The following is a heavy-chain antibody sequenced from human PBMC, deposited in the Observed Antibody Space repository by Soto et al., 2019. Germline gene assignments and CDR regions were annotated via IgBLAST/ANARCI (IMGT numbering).Heavy chain of an antibody. CDR2: IWYDGSNK. D-gene: IGHD2-15*01. CDR3: ARDGYCRGVSCYAVPVFDS. CDR1: GFTFSSYG. Sequence: QVQLVESGGGVVQPGRSLRLSCAASGFTFSSYGMHWVRQAPGKGLEWVAVIWYDGSNKYYADSVKGRFTISRDNSKNTLYLQMNSLRAEDTAVYYGARDGYCRGVSCYAVPVFDSWGQGTLVTVSS. J-gene: IGHJ4*02. V-gene: IGHV3-33*01.